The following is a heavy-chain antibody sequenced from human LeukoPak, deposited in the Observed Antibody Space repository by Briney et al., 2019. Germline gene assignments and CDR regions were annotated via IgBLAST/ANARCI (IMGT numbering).Heavy chain of an antibody. CDR1: GGSISSANYY. D-gene: IGHD3-10*01. J-gene: IGHJ5*02. V-gene: IGHV4-61*02. CDR2: IYTSGST. CDR3: AKGPEPNYYGSGSYYRAFDP. Sequence: SETLSLTCTVSGGSISSANYYWSWIRQPAGKGLEWIGRIYTSGSTNYNPSLKSRVTMPVDTSKNQFSLKLSSVTAADTAVYYCAKGPEPNYYGSGSYYRAFDPWGQGTLVTVSS.